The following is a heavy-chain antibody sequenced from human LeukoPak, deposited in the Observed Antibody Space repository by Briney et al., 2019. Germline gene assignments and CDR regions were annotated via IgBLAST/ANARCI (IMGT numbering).Heavy chain of an antibody. CDR3: AKVRGYSGYGDFDY. CDR1: GFTVSRNY. D-gene: IGHD5-12*01. V-gene: IGHV3-53*01. J-gene: IGHJ4*02. Sequence: PGGSLRLSCAASGFTVSRNYMNWVRQAPGKGLEWVSVIYSGGSTYYADSVKGRFTITRDNSKNTLYLQMNRLRAEDTAVYYCAKVRGYSGYGDFDYWGQGTLVTVSS. CDR2: IYSGGST.